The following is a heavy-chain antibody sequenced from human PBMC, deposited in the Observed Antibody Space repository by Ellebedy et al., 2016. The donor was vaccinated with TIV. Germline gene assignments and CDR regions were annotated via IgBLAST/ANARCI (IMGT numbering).Heavy chain of an antibody. V-gene: IGHV3-74*01. CDR1: GFTFSSYS. Sequence: GESLKISCAASGFTFSSYSMNWVRQAPGKGLVWVSRINRDGSSTNYADSVKGRFTCSRDNAKNTVYLQMNSLRDEDTAVYYCARGAPNAWYNDYWGQGTLVTVSS. D-gene: IGHD1-14*01. CDR3: ARGAPNAWYNDY. J-gene: IGHJ4*02. CDR2: INRDGSST.